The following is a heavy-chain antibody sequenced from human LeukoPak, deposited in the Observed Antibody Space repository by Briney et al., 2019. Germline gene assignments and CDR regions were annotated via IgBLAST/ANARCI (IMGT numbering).Heavy chain of an antibody. V-gene: IGHV3-33*01. CDR2: IWYDGSNK. Sequence: GGSLRLSCAASGFTFSSYGMHWVRQAPGKGLEWVAVIWYDGSNKYYADSVKGRFTISRDNSKNTLYLQMNSLRAEDTAVYYCARAANVDIVATTHSDYWGQGTLVTVSS. CDR3: ARAANVDIVATTHSDY. D-gene: IGHD5-12*01. CDR1: GFTFSSYG. J-gene: IGHJ4*02.